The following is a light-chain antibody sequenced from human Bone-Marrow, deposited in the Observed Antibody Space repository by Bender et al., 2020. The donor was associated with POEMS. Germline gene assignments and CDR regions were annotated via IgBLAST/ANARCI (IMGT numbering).Light chain of an antibody. Sequence: QSALTQPASVSGSPGQSITISCTGTSSDVGSYKLVSWYQQYPGKAPKLMIYEVSKRPSGVSNRFSGSKSGNTASLTISGLQAEDEADYYCCSYAGYSTLAFGGGTKLTVL. CDR1: SSDVGSYKL. CDR3: CSYAGYSTLA. V-gene: IGLV2-23*02. J-gene: IGLJ2*01. CDR2: EVS.